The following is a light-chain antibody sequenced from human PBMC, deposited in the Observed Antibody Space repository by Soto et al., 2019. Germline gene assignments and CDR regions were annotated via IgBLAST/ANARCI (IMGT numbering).Light chain of an antibody. J-gene: IGKJ1*01. CDR2: AAS. Sequence: DIQMTHSPSSLSASVLYIVTITFRASQSISSYLNLYQQKPGKAPKLLIYAASSLQSGVPSRFSGSGSGTDFTLTISSLQPDDFATYYCQNYNSYWGKFGQGTKVDIK. V-gene: IGKV1-39*01. CDR3: QNYNSYWGK. CDR1: QSISSY.